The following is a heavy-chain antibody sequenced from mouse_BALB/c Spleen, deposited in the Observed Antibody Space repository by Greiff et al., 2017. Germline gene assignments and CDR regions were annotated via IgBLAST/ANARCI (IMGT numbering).Heavy chain of an antibody. CDR1: GYTFTSYW. J-gene: IGHJ3*01. CDR3: ASGGLRRGFAY. D-gene: IGHD2-2*01. V-gene: IGHV1-7*01. Sequence: QVHVKQSGAELAKPGASVKMSCKASGYTFTSYWMHWVKQRPGQGLEWIGYINPSTGYTEYNQKFKDKATLTADKSSSTAYMQLSSLTSEDSAVYYCASGGLRRGFAYWGQGTLVTVSA. CDR2: INPSTGYT.